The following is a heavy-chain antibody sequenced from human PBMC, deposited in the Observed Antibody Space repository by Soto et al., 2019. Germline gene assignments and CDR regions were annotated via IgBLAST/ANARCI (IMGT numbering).Heavy chain of an antibody. Sequence: GASVKVSCKASGYTFTSYGITWVRQAPGQGLEWMGWISAYNGNTSYAQNLQGRVTMTTDTTTSTAYMELRSLKSDDTAVYYCARDSDFWSPIDRLDPWGQGTLVTVSS. V-gene: IGHV1-18*01. CDR2: ISAYNGNT. CDR3: ARDSDFWSPIDRLDP. CDR1: GYTFTSYG. D-gene: IGHD3-3*01. J-gene: IGHJ5*02.